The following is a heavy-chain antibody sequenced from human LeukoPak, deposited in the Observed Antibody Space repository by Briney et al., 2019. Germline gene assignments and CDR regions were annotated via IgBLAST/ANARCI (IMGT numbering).Heavy chain of an antibody. V-gene: IGHV3-21*01. Sequence: GSLRLSFAASGFPFSSYSMNWVRRAPGKGGEWVSSIISSSSYIYYADSVKGRFTISRDNAKNSLYLQMNSLRAEDTAVYYCARIDSGYFDYWGQGTLVTVSS. CDR3: ARIDSGYFDY. CDR1: GFPFSSYS. J-gene: IGHJ4*02. D-gene: IGHD1-26*01. CDR2: IISSSSYI.